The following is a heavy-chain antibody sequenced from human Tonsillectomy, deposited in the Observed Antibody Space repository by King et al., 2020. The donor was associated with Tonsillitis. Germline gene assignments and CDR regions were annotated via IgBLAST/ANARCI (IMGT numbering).Heavy chain of an antibody. V-gene: IGHV3-43*01. D-gene: IGHD1-26*01. J-gene: IGHJ4*02. CDR2: ITWDGGST. CDR1: GFTFDDYT. CDR3: ATDMGRELLPPAFFRGFPDY. Sequence: VQLVESGGVVVQPGGSLRLSCAASGFTFDDYTMHWVRQAPGKGLEWVSLITWDGGSTHYADSVKGRFTISRDNSKNSLYLQMNSLRTEDTALYYCATDMGRELLPPAFFRGFPDYWGQGTLVTVSS.